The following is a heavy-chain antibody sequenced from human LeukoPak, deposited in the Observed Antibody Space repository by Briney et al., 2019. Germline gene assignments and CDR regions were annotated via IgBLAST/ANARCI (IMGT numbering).Heavy chain of an antibody. D-gene: IGHD2-15*01. Sequence: SVKVSCKASGGTFSSYAISWVRQAPGQGLEWMGGIIPIFGTANYAQKFQGRVTITTDESTSTAYMELSSLRSEDTAVYYCARDLTRISSLGTSGAFDIWGQGTMVTVSS. CDR3: ARDLTRISSLGTSGAFDI. CDR1: GGTFSSYA. V-gene: IGHV1-69*05. CDR2: IIPIFGTA. J-gene: IGHJ3*02.